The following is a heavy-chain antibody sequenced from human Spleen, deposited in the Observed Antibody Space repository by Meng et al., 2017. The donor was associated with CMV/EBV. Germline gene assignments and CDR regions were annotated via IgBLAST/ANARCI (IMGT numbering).Heavy chain of an antibody. Sequence: LRLSCAASGFTFSNAWMNWVRPAPGKGLEWVGRIKSQSDGGTTDYAAPVKGRFTISRDDSKNTLSLQMNSLKTEDTAVYYCTADFTDWGQGTLVTVSS. V-gene: IGHV3-15*07. J-gene: IGHJ4*02. CDR3: TADFTD. CDR1: GFTFSNAW. CDR2: IKSQSDGGTT.